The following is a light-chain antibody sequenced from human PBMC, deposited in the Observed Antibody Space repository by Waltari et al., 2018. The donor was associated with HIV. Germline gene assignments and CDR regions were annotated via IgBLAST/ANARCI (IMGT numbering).Light chain of an antibody. CDR1: NIGGKS. V-gene: IGLV3-21*04. J-gene: IGLJ3*02. Sequence: SYVLTQPPSVSVAPGTTARITWEGDNIGGKSVPWYQQKAGHAPVLVIYYDNDRPSGIPGRFSGFNSGNTATLTISGVEAGDEADYYCQVWDSSSNHVVFGGGTKLTAL. CDR2: YDN. CDR3: QVWDSSSNHVV.